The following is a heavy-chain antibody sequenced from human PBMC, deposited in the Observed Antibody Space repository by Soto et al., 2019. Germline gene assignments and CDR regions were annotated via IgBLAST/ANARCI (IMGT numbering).Heavy chain of an antibody. J-gene: IGHJ3*02. D-gene: IGHD5-18*01. CDR1: RGYFISHY. V-gene: IGHV4-59*11. Sequence: SVTLSLTCAVHRGYFISHYWSWIRQPPGKGLEWIGYIYYSGSTKYNPSLKSRVSISVDTSKNQFSLKLSSVTAADTAVYFCARRYGYGTFDIWGQGTMVT. CDR2: IYYSGST. CDR3: ARRYGYGTFDI.